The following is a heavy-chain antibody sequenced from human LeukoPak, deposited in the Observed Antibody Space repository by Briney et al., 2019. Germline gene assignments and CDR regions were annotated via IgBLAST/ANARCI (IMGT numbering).Heavy chain of an antibody. D-gene: IGHD5-24*01. Sequence: PSETLSLTCTVSGGSISSYYWSWIRQPAGKGLEWIGRIYTSGSTNYNPSLKSRVTMSVDTSKNQFSLKLSSVTAADTAVYYCARGVEQKRREYYYYGMDVWGQGTTVTVSS. V-gene: IGHV4-4*07. J-gene: IGHJ6*02. CDR2: IYTSGST. CDR1: GGSISSYY. CDR3: ARGVEQKRREYYYYGMDV.